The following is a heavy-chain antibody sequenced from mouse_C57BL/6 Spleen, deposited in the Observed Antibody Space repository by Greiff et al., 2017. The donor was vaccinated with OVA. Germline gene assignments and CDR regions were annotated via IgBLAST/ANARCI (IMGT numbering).Heavy chain of an antibody. CDR3: ARHVDEGYFDV. J-gene: IGHJ1*03. Sequence: EVHLVESGGDLVKPGGSLKLSCAASGFTFSSYGMSWVRQTPDKRLEWVATISSGGSYTYYPDSVKGRFTISRDNAKNTLYLQMSSLKSEDTAMYYCARHVDEGYFDVWGTGTTVTVSS. V-gene: IGHV5-6*01. CDR1: GFTFSSYG. CDR2: ISSGGSYT.